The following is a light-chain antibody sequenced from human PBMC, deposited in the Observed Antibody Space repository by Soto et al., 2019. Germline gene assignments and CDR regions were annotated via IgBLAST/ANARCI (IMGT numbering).Light chain of an antibody. CDR2: AAS. Sequence: DIQLTQSPSSLSASVGDRVTITCRASQSIDRYLHWYQEKPGEVPKLLIYAASSLASGVPSRFSGSGSGTDFTLTISSLQPEDFATYYCQQSYIAPRAFGQGTKVDIK. J-gene: IGKJ1*01. CDR3: QQSYIAPRA. V-gene: IGKV1-39*01. CDR1: QSIDRY.